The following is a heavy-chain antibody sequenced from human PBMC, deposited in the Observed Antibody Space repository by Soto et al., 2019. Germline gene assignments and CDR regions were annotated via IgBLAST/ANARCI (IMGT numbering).Heavy chain of an antibody. CDR1: GFTFSDYY. V-gene: IGHV3-11*01. CDR2: ISSSGSTI. J-gene: IGHJ1*01. D-gene: IGHD6-19*01. CDR3: ARDKDSYSSGWSPPHFQH. Sequence: QVQLVESGGGLVKPGGSLRLSCAASGFTFSDYYMSWIRQAPVKGLEWVSYISSSGSTIYYADSVKGRFTISRDNAKNSLYLQMNSLRAEDTAVYYCARDKDSYSSGWSPPHFQHWGQGTLVTVSS.